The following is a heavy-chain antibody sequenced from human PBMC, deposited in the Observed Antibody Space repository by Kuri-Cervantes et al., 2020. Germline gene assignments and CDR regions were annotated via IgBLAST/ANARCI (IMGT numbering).Heavy chain of an antibody. J-gene: IGHJ5*02. CDR1: GYTFNDYY. CDR2: INPNSGGT. D-gene: IGHD6-13*01. V-gene: IGHV1-2*02. Sequence: ASVKVSCKATGYTFNDYYMHWVRQAPGQGLEWMGWINPNSGGTNYAQNFQGRVTMTRDTSIRTAYMELSRLSSDTTAVYFFARDRVRSSSYYFGHWGQGTLVTVSS. CDR3: ARDRVRSSSYYFGH.